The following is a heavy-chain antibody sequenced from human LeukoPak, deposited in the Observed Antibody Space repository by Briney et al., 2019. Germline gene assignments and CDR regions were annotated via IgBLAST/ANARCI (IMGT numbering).Heavy chain of an antibody. Sequence: PSETLSLTCTVSGGSISSYYWSWIRQPPGKGLEWIGYIYYSGSTNYNPSLKSRVTISVDTSKNQFSLKLSSVTAADTAVYYCARARFGYYDVFDIWGQGTMVTVSS. CDR1: GGSISSYY. CDR3: ARARFGYYDVFDI. D-gene: IGHD3-10*01. CDR2: IYYSGST. J-gene: IGHJ3*02. V-gene: IGHV4-59*01.